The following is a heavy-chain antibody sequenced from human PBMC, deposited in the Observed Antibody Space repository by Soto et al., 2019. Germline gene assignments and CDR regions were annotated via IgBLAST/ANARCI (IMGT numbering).Heavy chain of an antibody. Sequence: PGGSLRLSCAASGFTFGGAAIHWVRQAPGKGLEWVGLIESNIKNQATVFAASVEGRFTIFRDESKNTAYLQMNRLKTEDTAVYYCTRDGGTFNHLDYWGQGT. CDR1: GFTFGGAA. CDR2: IESNIKNQAT. J-gene: IGHJ4*02. CDR3: TRDGGTFNHLDY. V-gene: IGHV3-73*01. D-gene: IGHD3-3*02.